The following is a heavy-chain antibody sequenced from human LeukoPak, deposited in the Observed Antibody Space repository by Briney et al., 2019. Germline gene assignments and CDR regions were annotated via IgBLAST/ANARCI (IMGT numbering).Heavy chain of an antibody. CDR2: IYHSGGT. V-gene: IGHV4-38-2*02. Sequence: SETLSLTCTVSGYSISSGYYWGWIRQPPGKGLEWIGSIYHSGGTYYNPSLKSRVTISIDTSKNQFSLKLNSVTAADTAVYCCARGVGHAFDIWGQGTMVTVSS. CDR1: GYSISSGYY. CDR3: ARGVGHAFDI. J-gene: IGHJ3*02.